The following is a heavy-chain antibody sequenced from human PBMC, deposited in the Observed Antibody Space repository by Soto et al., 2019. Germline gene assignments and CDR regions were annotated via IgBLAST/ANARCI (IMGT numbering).Heavy chain of an antibody. CDR1: GFTFSSYA. J-gene: IGHJ6*02. CDR2: ISGSGGST. CDR3: ASNPAAPKYYYYYYGMAV. D-gene: IGHD2-2*01. Sequence: PGGSLRLCCAASGFTFSSYAMSWVRQAPGKGLEWVSAISGSGGSTYYADSVKGRFTISRDNSKNTLYLQMNSLRAEDTAVYYCASNPAAPKYYYYYYGMAVWGQGTTVTVSS. V-gene: IGHV3-23*01.